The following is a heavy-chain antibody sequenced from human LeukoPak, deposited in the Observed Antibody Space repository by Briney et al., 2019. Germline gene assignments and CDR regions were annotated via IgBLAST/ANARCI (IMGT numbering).Heavy chain of an antibody. D-gene: IGHD6-19*01. CDR3: ARGRRGQWLVKNNWFDP. CDR2: IKQDGSEK. Sequence: GGSLRLSCAASGFTFSSYWMSWVREAPGKGLEWVANIKQDGSEKYYVDSVKGRFTISRDNAKNSLYLQMNSLRAEDTAVYYCARGRRGQWLVKNNWFDPWGQGTLVTVSS. V-gene: IGHV3-7*03. CDR1: GFTFSSYW. J-gene: IGHJ5*02.